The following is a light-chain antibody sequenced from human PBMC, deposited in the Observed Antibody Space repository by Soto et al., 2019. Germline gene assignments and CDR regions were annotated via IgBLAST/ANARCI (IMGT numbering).Light chain of an antibody. CDR1: SRDVDAYDF. Sequence: QSVLTQPRSVSGSPGQSVAISCTGTSRDVDAYDFVSWYQHHPGKAPKLIISEVSKRPSGVSHRFSGSKSGNTASLTISGLQAEDEADHFCCSFAGSFYVFGTGTKVTVL. J-gene: IGLJ1*01. CDR2: EVS. V-gene: IGLV2-11*01. CDR3: CSFAGSFYV.